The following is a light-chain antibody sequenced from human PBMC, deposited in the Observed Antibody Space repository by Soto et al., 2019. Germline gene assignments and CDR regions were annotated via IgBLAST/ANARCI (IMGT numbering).Light chain of an antibody. CDR2: KAS. V-gene: IGKV1-5*03. J-gene: IGKJ1*01. CDR3: QQYNSYSWT. CDR1: QSISSW. Sequence: DIQMTQSPSTLSESVGDTVTITCRASQSISSWLAWYQQKPGKAPKLLIYKASSLESGVPSRFSGSGSGTEFTLTISSLQPDDFATYYCQQYNSYSWTFGQGTKVDIK.